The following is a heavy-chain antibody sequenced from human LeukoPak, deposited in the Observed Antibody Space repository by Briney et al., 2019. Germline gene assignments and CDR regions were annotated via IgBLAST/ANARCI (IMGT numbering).Heavy chain of an antibody. J-gene: IGHJ2*01. V-gene: IGHV4-4*07. D-gene: IGHD6-19*01. CDR1: GGSISSYY. CDR3: ARARIAVAGTGSYWYFDL. CDR2: IYTSGST. Sequence: PETLSLTCTVSGGSISSYYWSWIRQPAGKGLEWIGRIYTSGSTNYNPSLKSRVTMSVDTSKNQFSLKLSSVTAADTAVYYCARARIAVAGTGSYWYFDLWGRGTLVTVSS.